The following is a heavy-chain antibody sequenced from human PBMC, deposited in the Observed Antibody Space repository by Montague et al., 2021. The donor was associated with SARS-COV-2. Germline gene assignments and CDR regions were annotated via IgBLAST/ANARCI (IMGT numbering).Heavy chain of an antibody. CDR1: AGSFSSHY. D-gene: IGHD2-2*01. CDR3: ARAQYACFIGTCGNCFDF. V-gene: IGHV4-59*11. CDR2: VYHTGST. J-gene: IGHJ4*02. Sequence: SETLSLTCTVSAGSFSSHYWSWIRQPPGKALEWIGYVYHTGSTKYNPSLKSRVTMSVDTPKNRFSLSLRSLTAADTAVYYCARAQYACFIGTCGNCFDFWGLGALVTVSS.